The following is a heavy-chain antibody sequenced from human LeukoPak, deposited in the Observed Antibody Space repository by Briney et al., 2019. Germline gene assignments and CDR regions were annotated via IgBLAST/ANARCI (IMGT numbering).Heavy chain of an antibody. CDR1: GISLSSLW. CDR3: AGGQGWHFDL. D-gene: IGHD2-15*01. Sequence: PGGSLRLSCAASGISLSSLWMSWFRQAPGKGLEWVADIRQDGSDAHYVASVKGRFTISRDSTSLFLQMNSLRAEDTAVYYCAGGQGWHFDLWGRGTLITVSS. CDR2: IRQDGSDA. J-gene: IGHJ2*01. V-gene: IGHV3-7*01.